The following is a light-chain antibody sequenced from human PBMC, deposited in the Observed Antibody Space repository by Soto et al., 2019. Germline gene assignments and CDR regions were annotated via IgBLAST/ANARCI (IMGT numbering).Light chain of an antibody. CDR3: QQLNSYPIT. J-gene: IGKJ5*01. CDR2: AAS. CDR1: QGLSSD. Sequence: DIQLTQSPSFLSASVGDRVTITCRASQGLSSDLAWYQQKPGKAPKLLIYAASTLQSGVPSRFSGSGSGTEFTRTISSLQPEDFANYYCQQLNSYPITFGQGTRLEIK. V-gene: IGKV1-9*01.